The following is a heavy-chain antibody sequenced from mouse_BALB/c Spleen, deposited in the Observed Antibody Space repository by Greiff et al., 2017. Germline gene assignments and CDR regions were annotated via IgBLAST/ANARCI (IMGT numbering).Heavy chain of an antibody. CDR1: GFTFNTYA. CDR3: VRFPYDYLYYYAMDY. J-gene: IGHJ4*01. D-gene: IGHD2-4*01. Sequence: VQLQQSGGGLVQPKGSLKLSCAASGFTFNTYAMNWVRQAPGKGLEWVARIRSKSNNYATYYADSVKDRFTISRDDSQSMLYLQMNNLKTEDTAMYYCVRFPYDYLYYYAMDYWGQGTSVTVSS. CDR2: IRSKSNNYAT. V-gene: IGHV10-1*02.